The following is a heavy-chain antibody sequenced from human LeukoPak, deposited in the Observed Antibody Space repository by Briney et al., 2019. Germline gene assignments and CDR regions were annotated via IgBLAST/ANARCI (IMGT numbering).Heavy chain of an antibody. V-gene: IGHV3-30*04. CDR3: AREDSSSWCPDY. CDR1: TFTFSSYA. Sequence: GGSLRLSCAASTFTFSSYAMHWVRQAPGKGLEWVAVISYDGSNKYYADSVKGRFTISRDNSKNTLYLQMNSLRAEDTAVYYCAREDSSSWCPDYWGQGTLVTVSS. CDR2: ISYDGSNK. J-gene: IGHJ4*02. D-gene: IGHD6-13*01.